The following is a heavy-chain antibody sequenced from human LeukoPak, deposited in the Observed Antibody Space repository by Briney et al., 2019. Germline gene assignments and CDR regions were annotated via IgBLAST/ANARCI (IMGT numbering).Heavy chain of an antibody. J-gene: IGHJ3*01. V-gene: IGHV1-58*01. D-gene: IGHD4-23*01. CDR2: IVVGSGNT. Sequence: ASARVSCKASGFTFTSSAVQWVRQARGQRLEWIGWIVVGSGNTNYAQKFQERVTITRDMSTSTVYMELSSLRSEDTAVYYCAAEGRPTVVTFRKGAVDLWGQGTMVTVSS. CDR1: GFTFTSSA. CDR3: AAEGRPTVVTFRKGAVDL.